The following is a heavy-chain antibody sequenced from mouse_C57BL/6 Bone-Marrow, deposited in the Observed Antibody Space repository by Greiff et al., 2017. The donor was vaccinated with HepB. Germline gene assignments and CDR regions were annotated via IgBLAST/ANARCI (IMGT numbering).Heavy chain of an antibody. Sequence: QVQLQQSGPELVKPGASVKISCKASGYAFSSSWMNWVKQRPGKGLEWIGRIYPGDGDTNYNGKFKGKATLTADKSSSTAYMQLSSLTSEDSAVYFCARFYYEFAYWGQGTLVTVSA. CDR3: ARFYYEFAY. V-gene: IGHV1-82*01. D-gene: IGHD1-1*01. CDR2: IYPGDGDT. J-gene: IGHJ3*01. CDR1: GYAFSSSW.